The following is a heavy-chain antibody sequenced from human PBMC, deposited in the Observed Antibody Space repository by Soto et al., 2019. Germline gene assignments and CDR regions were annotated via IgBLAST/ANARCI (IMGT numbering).Heavy chain of an antibody. CDR3: ARDLYSSGWYTRPTLEVDY. J-gene: IGHJ4*02. CDR2: ISYDGSNK. D-gene: IGHD6-19*01. CDR1: GFTFSSYA. V-gene: IGHV3-30-3*01. Sequence: GGSLRLSCAASGFTFSSYAMHWVRQAPGKGLEWVAVISYDGSNKYYADSVKGRFTISRDNSKNTLYLQMNSLRAEDTAVYYCARDLYSSGWYTRPTLEVDYWGQGTLVTVSS.